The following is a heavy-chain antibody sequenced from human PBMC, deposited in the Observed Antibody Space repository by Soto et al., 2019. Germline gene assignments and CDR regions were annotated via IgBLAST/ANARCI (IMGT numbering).Heavy chain of an antibody. CDR2: ISYDGSNK. V-gene: IGHV3-30-3*01. Sequence: GGSLRLSCAASGFTFSSYAMHWVRQAPGKGLEWVAVISYDGSNKYYADSVKGRFTISRDNSKNTLYLQMNSLRAEDTAVYYCAREQSVYYFDYWGQGTLVTVSS. J-gene: IGHJ4*02. CDR1: GFTFSSYA. CDR3: AREQSVYYFDY.